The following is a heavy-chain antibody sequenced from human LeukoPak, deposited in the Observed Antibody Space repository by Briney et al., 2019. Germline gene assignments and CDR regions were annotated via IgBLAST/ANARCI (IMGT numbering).Heavy chain of an antibody. CDR3: ARVTTIFGVLKYYYYMDV. CDR2: IKEDGSEN. CDR1: GFTFSRNW. J-gene: IGHJ6*03. Sequence: GGSVTLSCAASGFTFSRNWMSWVGQAPGQGREGVANIKEDGSENYHVDSVKAPITISRDNATNSLYLQMNSLGAEDTAVYYCARVTTIFGVLKYYYYMDVWGKGATVTVSS. V-gene: IGHV3-7*01. D-gene: IGHD3-3*01.